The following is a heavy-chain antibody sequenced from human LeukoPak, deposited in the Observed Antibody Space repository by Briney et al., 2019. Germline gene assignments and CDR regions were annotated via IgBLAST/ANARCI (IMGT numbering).Heavy chain of an antibody. D-gene: IGHD4-23*01. CDR3: AKFSPYGGNSY. Sequence: GGSLRLSCAASGFTFSSYAMSWVRQAPGKGLEWVSAISGSGSNTYYADSVKGGFTISRDNSKDTLYLQMNSLRVEDTAVYYCAKFSPYGGNSYWGQGTLVTVSS. J-gene: IGHJ4*02. CDR2: ISGSGSNT. V-gene: IGHV3-23*01. CDR1: GFTFSSYA.